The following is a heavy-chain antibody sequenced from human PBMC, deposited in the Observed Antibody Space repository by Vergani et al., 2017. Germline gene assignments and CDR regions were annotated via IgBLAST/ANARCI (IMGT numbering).Heavy chain of an antibody. CDR2: INHSGST. CDR3: ASLLRGYDFWSGAIDY. CDR1: GGSFSGYY. J-gene: IGHJ4*02. V-gene: IGHV4-34*01. D-gene: IGHD3-3*01. Sequence: QVQLQQWGAGLLKPSETLSLTCAVYGGSFSGYYWSWIRQPPGKGLEWIGEINHSGSTNYNPSLKSRVTISVDTSKNQFSPKLSSVTAADTAVYYCASLLRGYDFWSGAIDYWGQGTLVTVSS.